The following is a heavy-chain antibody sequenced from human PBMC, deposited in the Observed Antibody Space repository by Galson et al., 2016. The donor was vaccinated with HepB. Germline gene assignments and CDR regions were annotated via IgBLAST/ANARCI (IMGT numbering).Heavy chain of an antibody. V-gene: IGHV3-21*01. D-gene: IGHD6-13*01. CDR3: AREASSWSHFDY. J-gene: IGHJ4*02. Sequence: SLRLSCAVSGFTFNSYSMDWVRQAPGKGLEWVSSVSIGSSYRYYADSVKGRFTISRDNAKNSLYLQMNSLRAEGTAVYYCAREASSWSHFDYWGQGTLVTVSS. CDR1: GFTFNSYS. CDR2: VSIGSSYR.